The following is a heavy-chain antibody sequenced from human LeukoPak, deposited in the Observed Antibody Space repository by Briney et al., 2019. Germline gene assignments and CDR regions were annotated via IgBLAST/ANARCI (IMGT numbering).Heavy chain of an antibody. CDR2: ISGSGGST. J-gene: IGHJ4*02. D-gene: IGHD3-22*01. CDR3: AKRRNYYDSSGPFDY. V-gene: IGHV3-23*01. CDR1: GFTFSSYA. Sequence: PGGSLRLSCAASGFTFSSYAMSWVRQAPGKGLEWVSAISGSGGSTYYADSVKGRFTISGDNSKNTLYLQMNSLRAEDTAVYYCAKRRNYYDSSGPFDYWGQGTLVTVSS.